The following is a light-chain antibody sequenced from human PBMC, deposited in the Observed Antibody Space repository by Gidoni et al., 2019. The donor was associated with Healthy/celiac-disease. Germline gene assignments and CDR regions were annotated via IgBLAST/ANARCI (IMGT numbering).Light chain of an antibody. CDR3: QQLNSYS. Sequence: DIQLTQPPSFLSASVGDRVTITCRASQVISSYLAWYQQKPGKAPKLLIDAASTLQRGVPSRFSGSGSGTEFTLTISSLQPEDFATYYCQQLNSYSFGPGTKVDIK. J-gene: IGKJ3*01. V-gene: IGKV1-9*01. CDR1: QVISSY. CDR2: AAS.